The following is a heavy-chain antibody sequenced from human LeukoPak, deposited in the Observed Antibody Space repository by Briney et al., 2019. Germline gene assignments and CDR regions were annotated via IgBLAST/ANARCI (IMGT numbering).Heavy chain of an antibody. D-gene: IGHD2-15*01. CDR1: GGSISSSSYY. CDR3: ARLLGAATDPFDY. J-gene: IGHJ4*02. Sequence: PSETLSLTCTVSGGSISSSSYYWGWIRQPPGKGLEWIGSIYYSGYTYYNPSLRSRVSISLDTSKNQFSLKLGSVTAADTAVYYCARLLGAATDPFDYWGQGTLVTVSS. CDR2: IYYSGYT. V-gene: IGHV4-39*01.